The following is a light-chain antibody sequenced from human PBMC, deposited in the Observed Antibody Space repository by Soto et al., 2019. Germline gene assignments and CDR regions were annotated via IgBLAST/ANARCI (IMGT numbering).Light chain of an antibody. CDR1: QSVRTN. J-gene: IGKJ5*01. Sequence: EIVLTQSPATLSLSPVRRATLSCRASQSVRTNLGWYQQKPGQAPNLLIYDASNRATGVPARFSGSGSGTDFTLTISSLEPEDFAVYYCQQYRSWPSLGQGTRLEIK. V-gene: IGKV3-11*01. CDR3: QQYRSWPS. CDR2: DAS.